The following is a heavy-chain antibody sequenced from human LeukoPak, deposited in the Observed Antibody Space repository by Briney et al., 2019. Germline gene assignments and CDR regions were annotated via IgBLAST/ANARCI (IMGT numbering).Heavy chain of an antibody. D-gene: IGHD5-12*01. V-gene: IGHV4-31*02. CDR2: IYYSGST. CDR3: ARGGYLYYFDY. Sequence: LRLSCAASGFTFSSYSMNWIRQHPGKGLEWIGYIYYSGSTYYNPSLKSRVTISVDTSKNQFSLKLSSVTAADTAVYYCARGGYLYYFDYWGQGTLVTVSS. J-gene: IGHJ4*02. CDR1: GFTFSSYS.